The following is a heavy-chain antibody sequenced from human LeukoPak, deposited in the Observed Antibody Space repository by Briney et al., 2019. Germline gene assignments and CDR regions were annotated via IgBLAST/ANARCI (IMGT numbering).Heavy chain of an antibody. J-gene: IGHJ4*02. CDR3: AKGPRVYYCAGLPHGY. V-gene: IGHV3-9*01. CDR1: GFTFDDYA. CDR2: ISWNSGSI. Sequence: PGRSLRLSCAASGFTFDDYAMSWVRQAPGKGLEWVSGISWNSGSIGYADSVKGRFTISRDSAKNSLYLQMNSLRAEDTALYYGAKGPRVYYCAGLPHGYWGQGTLVTVSS. D-gene: IGHD3-10*01.